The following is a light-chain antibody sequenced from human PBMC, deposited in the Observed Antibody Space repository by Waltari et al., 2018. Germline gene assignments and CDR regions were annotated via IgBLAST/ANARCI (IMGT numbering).Light chain of an antibody. J-gene: IGLJ3*02. CDR1: SSDVGGHNY. Sequence: QSALTQPRSVSGSPGQSVTISCTGTSSDVGGHNYVSWYQQHPGKAPKLMIYDVTKRPPGVPDRFSGSKSGNTASLTISGLQAEDEADYYCCSYAGRYTRVFGGGTKLTVL. CDR3: CSYAGRYTRV. V-gene: IGLV2-11*01. CDR2: DVT.